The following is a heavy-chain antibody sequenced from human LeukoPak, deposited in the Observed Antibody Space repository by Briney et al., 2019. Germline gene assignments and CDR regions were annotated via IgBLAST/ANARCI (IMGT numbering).Heavy chain of an antibody. Sequence: GASLSLSCAGSGFTFGRHWMHWARQAPGEGLVWVSRINTDGRSTTYAHSGKGRLTLSRDHAKDRLYQQMTSQRGEDTAVNYCGRGFSIVPAGIPDYWGLGTLVTVSS. CDR1: GFTFGRHW. CDR2: INTDGRST. CDR3: GRGFSIVPAGIPDY. V-gene: IGHV3-74*01. D-gene: IGHD2-2*02. J-gene: IGHJ4*02.